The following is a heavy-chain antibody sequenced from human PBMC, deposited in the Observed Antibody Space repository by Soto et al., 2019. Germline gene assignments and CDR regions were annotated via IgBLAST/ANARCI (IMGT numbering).Heavy chain of an antibody. D-gene: IGHD6-19*01. CDR1: GFTFSSYA. CDR2: ISGGGGST. Sequence: GGSLRLSCAASGFTFSSYAMSWVRQAPGKGLEWVSGISGGGGSTYYADSVKGRFTISRDNSKNTLYQQMNSLRAEDTAVYFCAKHSVAGTSNYYYYYGMDVWGQGTTVTVSS. CDR3: AKHSVAGTSNYYYYYGMDV. J-gene: IGHJ6*02. V-gene: IGHV3-23*01.